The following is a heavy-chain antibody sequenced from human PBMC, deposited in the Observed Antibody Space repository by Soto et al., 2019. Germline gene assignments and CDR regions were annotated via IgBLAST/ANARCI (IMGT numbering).Heavy chain of an antibody. J-gene: IGHJ4*02. CDR1: GGSISSGGYY. CDR2: IYYSGST. D-gene: IGHD6-6*01. V-gene: IGHV4-31*03. Sequence: QVQLQESGPGLVKPSQTLSLTCTVSGGSISSGGYYWSWIRQHPGKGLEWIGYIYYSGSTYYNPSLKSRVTISVDTSKNQCSLKLSSVTAADTAVYYCARERGSSSSQIDYWGQGTLVTVSS. CDR3: ARERGSSSSQIDY.